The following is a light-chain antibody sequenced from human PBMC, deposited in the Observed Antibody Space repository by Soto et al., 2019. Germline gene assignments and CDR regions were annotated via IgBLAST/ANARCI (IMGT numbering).Light chain of an antibody. V-gene: IGKV3-11*01. J-gene: IGKJ5*01. Sequence: IVWTQSPGTLSLSPGGRATLTCSSSQSVSSSYLAWYQQKPGQAPRLLIYDASNRATGIPARFSGSGSGTDFTLTISSLEPEDFAVYYCQQRSSWPGITFGQGTRLEI. CDR3: QQRSSWPGIT. CDR1: QSVSSSY. CDR2: DAS.